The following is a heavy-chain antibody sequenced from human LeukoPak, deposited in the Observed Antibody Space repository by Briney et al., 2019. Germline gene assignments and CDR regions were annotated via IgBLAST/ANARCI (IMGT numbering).Heavy chain of an antibody. CDR1: GGSISSYY. CDR2: IYYSGST. CDR3: ARAALIYYDTSGYSDAFDI. V-gene: IGHV4-59*01. D-gene: IGHD3-22*01. J-gene: IGHJ3*02. Sequence: ETLSLTCTVSGGSISSYYWSWIRQPPGKGLEWIGYIYYSGSTNYNPSLKSRVTISLATSRDQFSLKLNSVTAADTAVYYCARAALIYYDTSGYSDAFDIWGQGTMVTVSS.